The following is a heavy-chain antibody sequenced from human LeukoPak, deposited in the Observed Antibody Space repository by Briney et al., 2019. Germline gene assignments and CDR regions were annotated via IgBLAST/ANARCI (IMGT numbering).Heavy chain of an antibody. J-gene: IGHJ4*02. V-gene: IGHV3-53*01. CDR2: IYSGGST. CDR3: ARDGGGSYVFDY. CDR1: GCTVSSNY. D-gene: IGHD1-26*01. Sequence: GGSLRLSCAASGCTVSSNYMSWVRQAPGKGLEWVSVIYSGGSTYYADSVKGRFTISRDNSKNTLYLQMNSLRAEDTAVYYCARDGGGSYVFDYWGQGTLVTVSS.